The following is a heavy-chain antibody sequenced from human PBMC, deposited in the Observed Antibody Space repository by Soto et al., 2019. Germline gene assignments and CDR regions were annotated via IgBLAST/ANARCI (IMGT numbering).Heavy chain of an antibody. CDR2: IIPIFGTA. J-gene: IGHJ6*02. Sequence: QVQLVQSGAEVKKPGSSVKVSCKASGGTFSSYAISWLRQAPGQGLEWMGWIIPIFGTANYAQKFQGRVTITADESTSTAYMELSSLRSEDTSVYYCARLEVYYYYGMDVWRQVTTVTVSS. CDR3: ARLEVYYYYGMDV. V-gene: IGHV1-69*01. CDR1: GGTFSSYA.